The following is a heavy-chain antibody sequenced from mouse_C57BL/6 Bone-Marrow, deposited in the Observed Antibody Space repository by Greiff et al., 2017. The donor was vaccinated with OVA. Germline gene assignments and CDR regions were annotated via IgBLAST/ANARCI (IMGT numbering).Heavy chain of an antibody. CDR2: IDPSDSET. CDR1: GYTFTSYW. CDR3: ARGNYSNIYAMDY. D-gene: IGHD2-5*01. Sequence: QVQLQQPGAELVRPGSSVKLSCKASGYTFTSYWMHWVKQRPIQGLEWIGNIDPSDSETHYNQKFKDKATLTVDKSSSTAYMQLSSLTSEDSAVYYGARGNYSNIYAMDYWGQGTSVTVSS. V-gene: IGHV1-52*01. J-gene: IGHJ4*01.